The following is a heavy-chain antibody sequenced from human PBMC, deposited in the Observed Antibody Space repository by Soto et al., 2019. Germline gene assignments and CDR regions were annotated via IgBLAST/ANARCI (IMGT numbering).Heavy chain of an antibody. CDR3: ARTAYSDFLGGSYFDL. V-gene: IGHV3-48*03. CDR2: ISNRDNTI. D-gene: IGHD5-12*01. Sequence: EVQVVASGGDLVQPGGSLRLSCAASGFTFNSFEMNWVRQAPGKGLEWVSYISNRDNTIYYANSVRGRFTISRDIAKNSLYLQMNGLRAEDTAVYFCARTAYSDFLGGSYFDLWGRGTLVTVSS. CDR1: GFTFNSFE. J-gene: IGHJ2*01.